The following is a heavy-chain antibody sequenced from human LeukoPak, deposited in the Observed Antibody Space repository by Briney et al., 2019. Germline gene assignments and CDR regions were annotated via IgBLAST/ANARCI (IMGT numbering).Heavy chain of an antibody. J-gene: IGHJ6*03. D-gene: IGHD3-22*01. Sequence: GASVTVSCKASGYTFTSYVINWVRQATGQGREWMGWMNPNSGNTVYAQKFQGRVTMTRNTSISTAYMELSSLRSADTAVYYCAREVHYYDSSGYYHYAPGYYYYYMDVWGKGTTVTVSS. CDR1: GYTFTSYV. CDR2: MNPNSGNT. CDR3: AREVHYYDSSGYYHYAPGYYYYYMDV. V-gene: IGHV1-8*01.